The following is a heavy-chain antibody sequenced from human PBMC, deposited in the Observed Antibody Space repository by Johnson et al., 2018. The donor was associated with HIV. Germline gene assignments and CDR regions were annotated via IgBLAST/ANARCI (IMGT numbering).Heavy chain of an antibody. V-gene: IGHV3-30-3*01. CDR1: GFTFSSNP. J-gene: IGHJ3*02. Sequence: QVQLVESGGGVVQPGRSLRLSCAASGFTFSSNPMHWVRQAPGKGLEWVAVMSYDGINKYYADSVKGRFTISRDNSKNTRYLQMNSLSPEDTAVYYCARDSSNSFRFEMYAFDIWGQGTMVTVSS. CDR2: MSYDGINK. D-gene: IGHD6-6*01. CDR3: ARDSSNSFRFEMYAFDI.